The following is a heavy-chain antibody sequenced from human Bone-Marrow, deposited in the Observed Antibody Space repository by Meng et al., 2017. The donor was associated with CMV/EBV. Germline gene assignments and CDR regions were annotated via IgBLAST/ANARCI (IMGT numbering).Heavy chain of an antibody. CDR3: ARVEVTGTTSQTDDAFDI. V-gene: IGHV3-7*01. J-gene: IGHJ3*02. CDR2: IKQDGSVK. Sequence: GGSLRLSCAASGFTFSSYWMSWVRQAPGKGLEWVANIKQDGSVKYYVDSVKGRFTISRDNAKNSLYLQMNSLRAEDTAVYYCARVEVTGTTSQTDDAFDIWGQGTMVTVSS. CDR1: GFTFSSYW. D-gene: IGHD1-20*01.